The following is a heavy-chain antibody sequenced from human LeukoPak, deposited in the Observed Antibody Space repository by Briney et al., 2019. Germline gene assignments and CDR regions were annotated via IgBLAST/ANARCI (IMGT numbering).Heavy chain of an antibody. CDR3: AGGLRSGLIDY. CDR2: IYSAGST. Sequence: GGSLRLSCAASEFTVNYNYMSWVRQAPGKGLGWVSTIYSAGSTNYADSVKGRFTISRDNSKNKMYLQMNSLRAEDTAVYYCAGGLRSGLIDYWGQGTLVTVSS. J-gene: IGHJ4*02. CDR1: EFTVNYNY. V-gene: IGHV3-53*01. D-gene: IGHD4-17*01.